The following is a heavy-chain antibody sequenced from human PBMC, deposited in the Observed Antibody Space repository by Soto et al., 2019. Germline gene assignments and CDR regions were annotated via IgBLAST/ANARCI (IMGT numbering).Heavy chain of an antibody. CDR1: GFTFSTYE. D-gene: IGHD6-13*01. Sequence: EVQLVESGGGLVRPGGSLRLSCAASGFTFSTYEMNWVRQAPGKGLEWVSYISSSGSTIYYADSVKGRFTISRDNAKKSLYQQMNSLRDEDTAVYYCARDLGGYSSSWYYFDYWGQGTLVTVSS. CDR3: ARDLGGYSSSWYYFDY. CDR2: ISSSGSTI. J-gene: IGHJ4*02. V-gene: IGHV3-48*03.